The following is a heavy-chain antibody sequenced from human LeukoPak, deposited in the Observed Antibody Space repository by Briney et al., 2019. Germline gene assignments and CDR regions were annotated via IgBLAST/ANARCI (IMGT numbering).Heavy chain of an antibody. Sequence: SVKVSCKASGGTFSSYTISWVRQAPGQGLEWMGRIIPILGIANYAQKFQGRVTITADKSTSTAYMELSSLRSEDTAVYYCAREGTGTMVRGVPNWFDPWGQGTLVTVSS. D-gene: IGHD3-10*01. CDR3: AREGTGTMVRGVPNWFDP. CDR2: IIPILGIA. J-gene: IGHJ5*02. V-gene: IGHV1-69*04. CDR1: GGTFSSYT.